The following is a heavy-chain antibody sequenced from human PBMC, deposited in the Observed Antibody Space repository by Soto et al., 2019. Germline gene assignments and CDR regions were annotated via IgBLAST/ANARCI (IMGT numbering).Heavy chain of an antibody. J-gene: IGHJ6*02. CDR3: VKEKFRRGQSPMYAMDL. Sequence: GGSLRLSCAATGFAFSTYGMHWVRQAPGKGREWVAAISYDGNEKYYADSLQGRFTISRDNSKNALYLQVNSLRGEDTAVYYCVKEKFRRGQSPMYAMDLWGQGTTVTVSS. CDR2: ISYDGNEK. V-gene: IGHV3-30*18. D-gene: IGHD5-12*01. CDR1: GFAFSTYG.